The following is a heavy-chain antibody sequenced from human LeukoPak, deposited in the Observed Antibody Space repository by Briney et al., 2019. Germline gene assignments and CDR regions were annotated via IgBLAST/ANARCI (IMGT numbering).Heavy chain of an antibody. CDR2: IRSKAYGGTT. J-gene: IGHJ3*02. CDR3: TSWVYYDSSGYYYVGAFDI. V-gene: IGHV3-49*04. CDR1: GFTFSSYA. Sequence: HPGGSLRLSCAASGFTFSSYAMSWVRQAPGKGLEWVGFIRSKAYGGTTEYAASVKGRFTISRDDSKSIAYLQMNSLKTEDTAVYYCTSWVYYDSSGYYYVGAFDIWGQGTMVTVSS. D-gene: IGHD3-22*01.